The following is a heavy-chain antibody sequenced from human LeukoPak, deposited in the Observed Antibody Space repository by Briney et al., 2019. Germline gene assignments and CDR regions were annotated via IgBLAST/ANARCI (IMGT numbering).Heavy chain of an antibody. CDR3: ARSPERLGQGHLDP. V-gene: IGHV3-30*04. Sequence: PGGSLRLSCAASGFTFSSYSMHWVRQAPGKGLEWLTLISYHGSNKDYTDSVKGRFTVSRDNSNNTLFLQMNSLRTEDTAIYFCARSPERLGQGHLDPWGQGTLVTVSS. CDR2: ISYHGSNK. J-gene: IGHJ5*02. CDR1: GFTFSSYS. D-gene: IGHD3/OR15-3a*01.